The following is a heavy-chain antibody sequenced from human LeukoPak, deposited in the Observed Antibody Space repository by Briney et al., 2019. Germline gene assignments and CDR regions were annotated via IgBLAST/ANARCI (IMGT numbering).Heavy chain of an antibody. CDR1: GGSISSGGYY. J-gene: IGHJ4*02. D-gene: IGHD5-18*01. V-gene: IGHV4-31*03. CDR2: IYYSGST. CDR3: ARVGGYSYGADL. Sequence: SETLSLTCTVSGGSISSGGYYWSWIRQHPGKGLEWIGYIYYSGSTYYNPSLRSRVTISVDTSKNQFSLKLSSVTAADTAVYYCARVGGYSYGADLWGQGTLVTVSS.